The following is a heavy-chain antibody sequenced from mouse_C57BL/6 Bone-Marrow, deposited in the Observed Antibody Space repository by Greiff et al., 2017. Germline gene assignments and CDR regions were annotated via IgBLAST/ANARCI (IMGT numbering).Heavy chain of an antibody. CDR3: ARLLRYPYWYFDV. V-gene: IGHV7-3*01. CDR1: GFTFTDYY. Sequence: EVKLEESGGGLVQPGGSLSLSCAASGFTFTDYYMSWVRQPPGKALEWLGFIRNKANGYTTEYSASVKGRFTISRDNSQSILYLQMNALRAEYSATYYGARLLRYPYWYFDVWGTGTTVTVSS. J-gene: IGHJ1*03. D-gene: IGHD1-1*01. CDR2: IRNKANGYTT.